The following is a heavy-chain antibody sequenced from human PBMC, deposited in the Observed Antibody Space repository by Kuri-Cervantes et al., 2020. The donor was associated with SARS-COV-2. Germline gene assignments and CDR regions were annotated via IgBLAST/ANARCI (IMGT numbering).Heavy chain of an antibody. CDR2: ISTYNDNT. CDR3: ARGSFVAATGATFNI. V-gene: IGHV1-18*01. Sequence: ASVKVSCKASGYTFTSHGIAWVRQAPGQGLEWMGWISTYNDNTNYAQKFQGRATMTTDTSTNTAYLELRNLGSDDTAVYFCARGSFVAATGATFNIWGQGTLVTVSS. D-gene: IGHD6-13*01. CDR1: GYTFTSHG. J-gene: IGHJ3*02.